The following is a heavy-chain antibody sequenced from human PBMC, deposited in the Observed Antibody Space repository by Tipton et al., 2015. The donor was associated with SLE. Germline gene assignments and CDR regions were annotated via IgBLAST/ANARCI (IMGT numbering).Heavy chain of an antibody. CDR1: GGSFSGYY. J-gene: IGHJ4*02. V-gene: IGHV4-59*12. D-gene: IGHD2-15*01. CDR3: ARGGDIVGGPFDY. Sequence: TLSLTCAVYGGSFSGYYWSWIRQPPGKGLEWIGYIYYSGSTNYNPSLKSRVTISVDRSKNQFSLKLSSVTAADTAVYYCARGGDIVGGPFDYWGQGTLVTVSS. CDR2: IYYSGST.